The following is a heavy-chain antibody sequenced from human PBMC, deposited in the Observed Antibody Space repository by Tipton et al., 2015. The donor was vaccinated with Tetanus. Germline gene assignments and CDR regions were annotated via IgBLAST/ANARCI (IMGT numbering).Heavy chain of an antibody. V-gene: IGHV3-23*01. Sequence: GSLRLSCAASGFTFKSYTMNWVRQAPGNGLEWVAVISGSRLTPYYADSVKGRFTISRDNSKNTVSLQLNSLRADDTAIYYCAKEALGVLNLWGKGTTVIVSS. D-gene: IGHD1-14*01. CDR1: GFTFKSYT. CDR3: AKEALGVLNL. J-gene: IGHJ6*04. CDR2: ISGSRLTP.